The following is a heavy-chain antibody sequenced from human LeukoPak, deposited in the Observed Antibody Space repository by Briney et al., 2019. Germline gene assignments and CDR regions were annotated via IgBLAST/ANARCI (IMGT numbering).Heavy chain of an antibody. CDR3: ARASSVMEVIPTYFFDR. Sequence: SETLSLTFTLSGYSISRGYYWGWIRQSPGKGLEWIGNVFHSGSAYYNPSLKSRVTISVDTSKNQFSLKLSSVTAADTAEYFCARASSVMEVIPTYFFDRWGQGTLVTVSS. J-gene: IGHJ4*02. CDR1: GYSISRGYY. V-gene: IGHV4-38-2*02. D-gene: IGHD1-1*01. CDR2: VFHSGSA.